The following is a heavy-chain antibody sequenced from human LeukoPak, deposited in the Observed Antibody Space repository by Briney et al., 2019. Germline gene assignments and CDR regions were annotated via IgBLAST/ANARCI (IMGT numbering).Heavy chain of an antibody. CDR3: ASQSWXXXX. CDR1: GFTFSSYA. J-gene: IGHJ1*01. Sequence: PGGSLRLSCAASGFTFSSYAMSWIRQPPGKGLEWIGEINHSGSTNYNPSLKSRVTISVDTSKNQFSLYLNSVTAADTAVYYCASQSWXXXXWG. CDR2: INHSGST. D-gene: IGHD6-13*01. V-gene: IGHV4-34*01.